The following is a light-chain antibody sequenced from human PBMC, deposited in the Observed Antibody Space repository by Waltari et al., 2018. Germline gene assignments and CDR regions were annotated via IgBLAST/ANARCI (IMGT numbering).Light chain of an antibody. V-gene: IGLV1-40*01. Sequence: QSVLTQPPSVSGAPGPRVTISCPGGSSNLGPGYAVHWYQQLPGTAPKLLIYTNIYRPSGVPDRFSGSKSGTSASLIIAGLQAEDAADYYCQSFDISLNGAVFGAGTKVTVL. CDR1: SSNLGPGYA. CDR2: TNI. J-gene: IGLJ1*01. CDR3: QSFDISLNGAV.